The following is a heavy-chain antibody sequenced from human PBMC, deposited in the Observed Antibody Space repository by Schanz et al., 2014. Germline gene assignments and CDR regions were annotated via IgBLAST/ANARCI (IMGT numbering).Heavy chain of an antibody. D-gene: IGHD2-21*01. CDR1: GGSVSSGGDY. CDR2: ISYSGST. Sequence: QVQLQESGPGLVKPSQTLSLTCTVSGGSVSSGGDYWSWIRQHPGKGLEWIGFISYSGSTYYNPSLKSRVTISVDTSKNQFALTLTSLAAADTAVYYCARGGAYGIFYDHMDVWGRGTTVTVSS. CDR3: ARGGAYGIFYDHMDV. J-gene: IGHJ6*03. V-gene: IGHV4-31*03.